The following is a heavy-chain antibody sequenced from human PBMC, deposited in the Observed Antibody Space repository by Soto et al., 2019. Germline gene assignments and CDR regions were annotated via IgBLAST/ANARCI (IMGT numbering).Heavy chain of an antibody. CDR3: ARVAPGEMITFGGVIAIYFDY. V-gene: IGHV4-59*01. Sequence: TSETLSLTCTVSGGSISSYYWSWIRQPPGKGLEWIGYIYYSGSTNYNPSLKSRVTISVDTSKNQFSLKLSSVTAADTAVYYCARVAPGEMITFGGVIAIYFDYWGQGTLVTVSS. CDR1: GGSISSYY. D-gene: IGHD3-16*02. J-gene: IGHJ4*02. CDR2: IYYSGST.